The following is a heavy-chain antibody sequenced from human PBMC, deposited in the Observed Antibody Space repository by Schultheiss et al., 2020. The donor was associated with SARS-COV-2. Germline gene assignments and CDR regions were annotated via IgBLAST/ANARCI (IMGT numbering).Heavy chain of an antibody. J-gene: IGHJ4*02. CDR3: ASLRYYYDSSGYYPFVGAYYFDY. Sequence: SETLSLTCTVSGASISSYYWSWIRQPPGKGLEWIGYIYYSGSTNYNPSLKSRVTISVDTSKNQFSLKLSSVTAADTAVYYCASLRYYYDSSGYYPFVGAYYFDYWGQGTLVTVSS. CDR1: GASISSYY. V-gene: IGHV4-59*12. D-gene: IGHD3-22*01. CDR2: IYYSGST.